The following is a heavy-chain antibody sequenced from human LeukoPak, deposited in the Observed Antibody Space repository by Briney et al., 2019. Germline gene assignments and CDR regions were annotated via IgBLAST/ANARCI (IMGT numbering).Heavy chain of an antibody. CDR2: IRSTANGYAT. CDR1: GFTFSGSA. V-gene: IGHV3-73*01. Sequence: PGGSLRLSCAASGFTFSGSALHWVRQASGKGLAWVGRIRSTANGYATAYAASVNGRFTISRDDSENTAYLKMDSLKTEDTAVYYCSRRFYYSGSGSYYRGSYNFDYWGQGTLVTVSS. CDR3: SRRFYYSGSGSYYRGSYNFDY. J-gene: IGHJ4*02. D-gene: IGHD3-10*01.